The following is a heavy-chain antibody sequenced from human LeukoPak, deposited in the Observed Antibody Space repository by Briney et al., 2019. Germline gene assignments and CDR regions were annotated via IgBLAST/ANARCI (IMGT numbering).Heavy chain of an antibody. Sequence: PGGSLRLSCAASGFTFSDYYITWIRQAPGKGLEWVSYISSTGSTIYYADSVKGRFTISRDNAKNSLYLQMNSLRAEDTAAYYCARLIRDGQYYYYYYMDVWGKGTTVTISS. V-gene: IGHV3-11*04. J-gene: IGHJ6*03. CDR2: ISSTGSTI. CDR1: GFTFSDYY. D-gene: IGHD5-24*01. CDR3: ARLIRDGQYYYYYYMDV.